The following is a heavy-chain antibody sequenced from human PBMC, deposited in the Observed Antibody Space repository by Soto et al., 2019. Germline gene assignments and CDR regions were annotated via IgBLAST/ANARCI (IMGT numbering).Heavy chain of an antibody. J-gene: IGHJ5*01. CDR1: GGSIASSLYY. CDR2: IYYSGST. V-gene: IGHV4-39*01. Sequence: SETLSLTCTVSGGSIASSLYYWGWVRQSPGKGLEWIESIYYSGSTYYNPSLKSRVTISVDTSKNQFSLKLSSVTAADTAVYFCAREGRLHWFESWGQGTLVTVSS. CDR3: AREGRLHWFES.